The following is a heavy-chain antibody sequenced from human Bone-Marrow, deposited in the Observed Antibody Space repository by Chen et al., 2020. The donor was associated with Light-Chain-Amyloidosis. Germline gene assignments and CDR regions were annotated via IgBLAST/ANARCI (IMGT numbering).Heavy chain of an antibody. CDR3: AKGGPGGSYYVGDY. CDR2: ISWDGGST. Sequence: EVQLVESGGVVVQPGGSLRLSCAASGFTFDDYTMHWVRQAPGKGLEWVSLISWDGGSTYYADSVKGRFTISRDNSKNSLYLQMNSLRTEDTALYYCAKGGPGGSYYVGDYWGQGTLVTVSS. V-gene: IGHV3-43*01. D-gene: IGHD1-26*01. J-gene: IGHJ4*02. CDR1: GFTFDDYT.